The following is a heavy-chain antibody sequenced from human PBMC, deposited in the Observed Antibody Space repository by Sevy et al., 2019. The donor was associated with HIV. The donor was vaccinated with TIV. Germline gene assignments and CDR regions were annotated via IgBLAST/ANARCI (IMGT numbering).Heavy chain of an antibody. V-gene: IGHV3-30*18. J-gene: IGHJ4*02. CDR1: GFTFSNHD. Sequence: RLSCVASGFTFSNHDMHWVRQAPGKGLEWVAVIWYDGSTEYYDDSVKGRFTISRDNSKNTLYLQMNSLRPEDTALYSCAKEGQASSRGQRTPVTVSS. CDR2: IWYDGSTE. CDR3: AKEGQASS. D-gene: IGHD5-12*01.